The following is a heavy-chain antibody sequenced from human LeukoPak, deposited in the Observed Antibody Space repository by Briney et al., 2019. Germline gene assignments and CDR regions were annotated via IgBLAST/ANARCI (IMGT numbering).Heavy chain of an antibody. Sequence: PGGSLRLSCAASGFTFSSYSMNWVRQAPGKGLEWVSYISSSSSTIYYADSVKGRFTISRDNAKNSLYLQMNSLRAEDTAVYYCAKDQEYSSGWSPDYYYYGMDVWGQGTTVTVSS. CDR3: AKDQEYSSGWSPDYYYYGMDV. D-gene: IGHD6-19*01. J-gene: IGHJ6*02. V-gene: IGHV3-48*04. CDR2: ISSSSSTI. CDR1: GFTFSSYS.